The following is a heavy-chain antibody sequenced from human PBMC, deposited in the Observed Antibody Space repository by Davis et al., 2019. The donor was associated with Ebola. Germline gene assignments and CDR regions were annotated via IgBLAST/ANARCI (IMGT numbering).Heavy chain of an antibody. CDR3: ARVLDAPRPSPPRLEWLLSDY. Sequence: ASVKVSCKASGYTFTGYYMHWVRQAPGQGLEWMGWINPNSGGTNYAQKFQGRITMTRDTSISTAYMELSRLRSDDTAVYYCARVLDAPRPSPPRLEWLLSDYWGQGTLVTVSS. V-gene: IGHV1-2*02. D-gene: IGHD3-3*01. J-gene: IGHJ4*02. CDR1: GYTFTGYY. CDR2: INPNSGGT.